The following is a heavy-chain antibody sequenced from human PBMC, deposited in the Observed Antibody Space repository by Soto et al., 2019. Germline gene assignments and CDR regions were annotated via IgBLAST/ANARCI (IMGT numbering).Heavy chain of an antibody. CDR1: GGSISTSNW. J-gene: IGHJ4*02. V-gene: IGHV4-4*02. CDR3: ARARATIAAAAIFDC. CDR2: VYRTGST. Sequence: QVQLQESGPGLVKPSGTISLTCADCGGSISTSNWWSWVRQPPGTGLEWIGEVYRTGSTNYNPSLESRLTISVDKSKNQFSLKLTSVTAADTAVYYCARARATIAAAAIFDCWGQGTLVTVSS. D-gene: IGHD6-13*01.